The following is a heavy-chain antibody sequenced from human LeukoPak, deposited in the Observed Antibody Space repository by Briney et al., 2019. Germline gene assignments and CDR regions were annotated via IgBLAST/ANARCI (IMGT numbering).Heavy chain of an antibody. CDR2: ITGSSSYI. V-gene: IGHV3-21*01. CDR1: GFTFSRYT. CDR3: ARESSSGSYYNVAPSDY. Sequence: GGSLRLSCAASGFTFSRYTMQWVRQAPGKGLEWVSSITGSSSYIYYGDSVKGRFTISRDNAKNSLYLQMNSLRAEDTAVYYCARESSSGSYYNVAPSDYWGQGTLVTVSS. J-gene: IGHJ4*02. D-gene: IGHD3-10*01.